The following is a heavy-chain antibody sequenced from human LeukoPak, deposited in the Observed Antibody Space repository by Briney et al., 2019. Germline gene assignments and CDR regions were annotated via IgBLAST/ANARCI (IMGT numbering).Heavy chain of an antibody. CDR1: GFTFSSYG. D-gene: IGHD4-17*01. CDR2: IWYDGSNK. J-gene: IGHJ6*02. Sequence: GRSLRLSCAASGFTFSSYGMHWVRQAPGKGLEWVAVIWYDGSNKYYADSVKGRFTISRDNSKNTLYLQMNSLRAEDTAVYYCAGYDDYGDYRLSGMDVWGQGTTVIVSS. CDR3: AGYDDYGDYRLSGMDV. V-gene: IGHV3-33*01.